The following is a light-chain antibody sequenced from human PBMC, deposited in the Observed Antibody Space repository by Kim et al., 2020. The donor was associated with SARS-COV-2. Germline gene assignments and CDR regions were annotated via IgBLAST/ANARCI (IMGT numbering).Light chain of an antibody. CDR3: QQYGSSPLT. J-gene: IGKJ4*01. CDR2: DTS. Sequence: SPGKRSTRCSRARQSVSSNYLAWYQQKPGKPPRLLIYDTSTRATGIPDRFSGSGSGTDYTLTISRLEPEDCVVYYCQQYGSSPLTFGGGTKVDIK. V-gene: IGKV3-20*01. CDR1: QSVSSNY.